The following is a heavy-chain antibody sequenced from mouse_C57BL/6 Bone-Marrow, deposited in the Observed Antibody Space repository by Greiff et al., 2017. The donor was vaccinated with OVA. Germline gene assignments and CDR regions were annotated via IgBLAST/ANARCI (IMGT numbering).Heavy chain of an antibody. V-gene: IGHV1-82*01. J-gene: IGHJ2*01. CDR3: ARGDYYYGSSLDY. Sequence: QVQLQQSGPELVKPGASVKISCKASGYAFSSSWMNWVKQRPGKGLEWIGRIYPGDGVTNYNGKFKGKATLTADKSSSTAYMQLSSLTSEDSAVYFCARGDYYYGSSLDYWGQGTTLTVSS. D-gene: IGHD1-1*01. CDR1: GYAFSSSW. CDR2: IYPGDGVT.